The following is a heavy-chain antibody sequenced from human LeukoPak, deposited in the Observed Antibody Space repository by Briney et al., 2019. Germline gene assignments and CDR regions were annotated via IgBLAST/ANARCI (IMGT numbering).Heavy chain of an antibody. CDR3: ARDLLGATTLYNY. D-gene: IGHD1-26*01. Sequence: GGSLRLSCAASGFTFSSYSMNWVRQAPGKGLEWVLSISSSSSYIYYAASVKGRFTISRDNAKNSLYLQMNSLRAEDTAVYYCARDLLGATTLYNYWGQGTLVTVSS. J-gene: IGHJ4*02. CDR1: GFTFSSYS. CDR2: ISSSSSYI. V-gene: IGHV3-21*01.